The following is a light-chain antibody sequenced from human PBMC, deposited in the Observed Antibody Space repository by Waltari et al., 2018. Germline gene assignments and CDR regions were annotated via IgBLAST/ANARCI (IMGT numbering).Light chain of an antibody. Sequence: EIVLTQSPGTLSLSPGERATLSCRASQSVTSSYLAWYQQKPGQATRLLIYGASSRATGIPARFSGSGSGTDFTLTITRLEPEDFAVYYCQQYSSSPLTFGGGTKVEIK. CDR2: GAS. V-gene: IGKV3-20*01. CDR1: QSVTSSY. CDR3: QQYSSSPLT. J-gene: IGKJ4*01.